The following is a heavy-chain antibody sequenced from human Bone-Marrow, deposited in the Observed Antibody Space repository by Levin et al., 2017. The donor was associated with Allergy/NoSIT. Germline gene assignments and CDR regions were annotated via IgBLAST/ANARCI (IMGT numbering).Heavy chain of an antibody. CDR3: GTPHTGG. V-gene: IGHV3-7*01. Sequence: PGGSLRLSCAASGFTFTTYWMSWVRQAPGKGLEWVANINQDGSEKNYVDSVKGRFTISRDNAKNSLSLQMNNLRVEDTAVYFCGTPHTGGWGQGTMVTVSS. CDR2: INQDGSEK. J-gene: IGHJ3*01. CDR1: GFTFTTYW. D-gene: IGHD4-17*01.